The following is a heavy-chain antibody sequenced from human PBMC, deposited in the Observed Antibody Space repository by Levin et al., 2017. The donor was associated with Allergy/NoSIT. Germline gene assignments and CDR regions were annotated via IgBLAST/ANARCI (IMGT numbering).Heavy chain of an antibody. CDR1: GGTLRNYP. CDR3: ARPRGGFYGSGSFDS. V-gene: IGHV1-69*13. CDR2: IIPAFAST. D-gene: IGHD3-10*01. Sequence: SVKVSCKAFGGTLRNYPISWVRQAPGQGLEWMGGIIPAFASTNYAQKFQGRVTITADESTRTAYMELRSLRAEETAVSFCARPRGGFYGSGSFDSWGQGTLVTVSS. J-gene: IGHJ4*02.